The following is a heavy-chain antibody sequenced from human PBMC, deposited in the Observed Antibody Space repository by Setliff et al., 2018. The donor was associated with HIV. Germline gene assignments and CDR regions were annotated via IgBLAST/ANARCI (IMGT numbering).Heavy chain of an antibody. D-gene: IGHD3-16*01. V-gene: IGHV2-5*02. CDR1: GLSLTTDGVG. J-gene: IGHJ4*02. CDR3: AHSLFGGSSPFFDY. CDR2: IYWDDDK. Sequence: ESGPTLVNPTQTLTLTRTFSGLSLTTDGVGVGWIRQPPGKAPEWLALIYWDDDKRYSPSLKSRLTITKDTSKNQVVLTMTNMDPVDTATYFCAHSLFGGSSPFFDYWGQGTLVTVSS.